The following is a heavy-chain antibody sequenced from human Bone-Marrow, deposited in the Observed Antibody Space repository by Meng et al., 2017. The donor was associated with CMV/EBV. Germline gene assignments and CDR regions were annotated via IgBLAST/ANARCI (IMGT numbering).Heavy chain of an antibody. J-gene: IGHJ4*02. D-gene: IGHD5-12*01. CDR3: TTWVAGYGG. CDR2: IKSKTDGGTT. CDR1: GFTLSHYC. V-gene: IGHV3-15*01. Sequence: SCAPSGFTLSHYCMGWVRQAQGKGVEGVGRIKSKTDGGTTAYAAPVKGRLTISRDDSKNTLYLKMNSMKTEDTAVYYCTTWVAGYGGWGQGTLVTVSS.